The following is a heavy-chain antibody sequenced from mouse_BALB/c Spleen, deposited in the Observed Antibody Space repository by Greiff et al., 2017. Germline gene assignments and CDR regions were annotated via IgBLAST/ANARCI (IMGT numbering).Heavy chain of an antibody. CDR3: ARGYYDFVDY. V-gene: IGHV5-6-5*01. D-gene: IGHD2-4*01. Sequence: EVQLVESGGGLVKPGGSLQLSCAASGFTFSSYAMSWVRQTPEKRLEWVASISSGGSTYYPDSVKGRFTISRDNARNILYLQMSSLRSEDTAMDYCARGYYDFVDYWGQGTTLTVSS. CDR2: ISSGGST. CDR1: GFTFSSYA. J-gene: IGHJ2*01.